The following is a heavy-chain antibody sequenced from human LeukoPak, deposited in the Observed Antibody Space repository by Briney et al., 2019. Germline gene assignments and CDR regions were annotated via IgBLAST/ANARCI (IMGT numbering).Heavy chain of an antibody. D-gene: IGHD6-13*01. V-gene: IGHV3-21*01. J-gene: IGHJ4*02. CDR3: ARTIAAAGEVDY. CDR1: GFTFSSHS. CDR2: ISSSSSYI. Sequence: PGGSLRLSCAASGFTFSSHSMNWVRQAPGQGLEWVSSISSSSSYIYYADSVKGRFTISRDNAKNSLYLQMNSLRAEDTAVYYCARTIAAAGEVDYWGQGTLVTVSS.